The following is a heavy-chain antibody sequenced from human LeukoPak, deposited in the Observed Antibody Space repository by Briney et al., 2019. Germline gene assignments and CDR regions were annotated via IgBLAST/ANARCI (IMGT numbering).Heavy chain of an antibody. CDR1: GFTFSSYS. Sequence: GGSLTLSCAPSGFTFSSYSMNWVRQAPGNGLEWVSSIRSSISYIYYADSVKGRFTISRDNAKNSLYLQMNSLRAEDTAVYYCARESGGWLRFLEWSGDYYYMDVWGKGTTVTVSS. V-gene: IGHV3-21*01. J-gene: IGHJ6*03. CDR2: IRSSISYI. D-gene: IGHD3-3*01. CDR3: ARESGGWLRFLEWSGDYYYMDV.